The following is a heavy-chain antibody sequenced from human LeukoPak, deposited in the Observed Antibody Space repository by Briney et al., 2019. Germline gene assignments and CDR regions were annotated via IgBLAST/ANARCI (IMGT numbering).Heavy chain of an antibody. D-gene: IGHD4-23*01. CDR2: ISSNGDST. CDR3: ARDLPYGGNFGDY. V-gene: IGHV3-64*01. J-gene: IGHJ4*02. Sequence: AGGSLRLSCAGSGFTFSSYAMHWVRRAPGKGLEYVSAISSNGDSTYYANSVKGRFTISRDNSKNTLYLQMGSLRAEDMAVYYCARDLPYGGNFGDYWGQGTLVTVSS. CDR1: GFTFSSYA.